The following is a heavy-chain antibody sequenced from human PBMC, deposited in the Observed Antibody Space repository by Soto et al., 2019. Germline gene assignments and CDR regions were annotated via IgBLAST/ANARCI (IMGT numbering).Heavy chain of an antibody. CDR2: TYYRSKWYN. Sequence: SQTLSLTCAISGDSVSSNSAAWNWIRQSPSRGLEWLGRTYYRSKWYNDYTVSVKSRITINPDTSKKQFSLQLKSVTPEDTAVYYFARAVVVPAATYYYYYYYMDVWGKGTTVTVSS. CDR3: ARAVVVPAATYYYYYYYMDV. D-gene: IGHD2-2*01. J-gene: IGHJ6*03. V-gene: IGHV6-1*01. CDR1: GDSVSSNSAA.